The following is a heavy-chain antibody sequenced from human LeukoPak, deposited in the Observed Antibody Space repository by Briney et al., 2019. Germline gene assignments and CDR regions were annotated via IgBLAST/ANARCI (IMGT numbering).Heavy chain of an antibody. V-gene: IGHV3-48*03. D-gene: IGHD6-13*01. Sequence: GGSLRLSCTASGLTFSSYEMHWVRQAPGKGLEWVSYISSSGSTIYYADSVKGRFTISRDNSENTLYLQMNSLRAEDTAVYYCAKGHSSSWYAFDYWGQGTLVTVSS. J-gene: IGHJ4*02. CDR3: AKGHSSSWYAFDY. CDR1: GLTFSSYE. CDR2: ISSSGSTI.